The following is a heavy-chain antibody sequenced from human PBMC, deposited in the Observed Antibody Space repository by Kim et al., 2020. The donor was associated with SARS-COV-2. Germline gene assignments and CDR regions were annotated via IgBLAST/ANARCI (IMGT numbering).Heavy chain of an antibody. J-gene: IGHJ4*02. CDR3: ARTRRVVVAARVGFYFDY. Sequence: KSRVTISVDTSKNQFSLKLSSVTAADTAVYYCARTRRVVVAARVGFYFDYWGQGTLVTVSS. V-gene: IGHV4-39*01. D-gene: IGHD2-15*01.